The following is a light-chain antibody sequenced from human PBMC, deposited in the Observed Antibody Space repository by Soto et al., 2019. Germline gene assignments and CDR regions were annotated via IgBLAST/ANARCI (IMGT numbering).Light chain of an antibody. V-gene: IGKV3D-11*01. CDR1: QGVSSY. Sequence: EIVLTQSPATLSLSPGERATLSCRASQGVSSYLAWYQQKPGQAPRLLIYDASNRATGIPARFSGSGPGTDFTLTISSLEPEDFAVYYCQQRSNPITFGQGTRLEIK. J-gene: IGKJ5*01. CDR3: QQRSNPIT. CDR2: DAS.